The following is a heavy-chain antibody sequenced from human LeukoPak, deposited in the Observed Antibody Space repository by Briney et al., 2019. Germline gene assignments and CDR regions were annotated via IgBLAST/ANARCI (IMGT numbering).Heavy chain of an antibody. D-gene: IGHD5-24*01. CDR1: GFTFRTYS. CDR3: AREFGHNRWYFDY. Sequence: GRSLRLSCAASGFTFRTYSIHWVRQAPGKGLEWETVVSADGRTQLYSDSVKGRFTVSRDNSLNTLHLQMNSLKTEDTAVYYCAREFGHNRWYFDYWGQGALVTVSS. CDR2: VSADGRTQ. V-gene: IGHV3-30*03. J-gene: IGHJ4*02.